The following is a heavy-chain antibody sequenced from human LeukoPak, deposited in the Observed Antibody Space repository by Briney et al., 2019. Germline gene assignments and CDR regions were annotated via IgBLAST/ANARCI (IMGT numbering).Heavy chain of an antibody. Sequence: ASVTVSCKASGYTFTSYDINWVRQATGQGLEWTGWMNPNSGNTGYAQKFQGRVTMTRNTSISTAYMELSSLRSEDTAVYYCARARQYDFWSGYYWFDPWGQGTLVTVSS. CDR3: ARARQYDFWSGYYWFDP. CDR1: GYTFTSYD. V-gene: IGHV1-8*01. J-gene: IGHJ5*02. D-gene: IGHD3-3*01. CDR2: MNPNSGNT.